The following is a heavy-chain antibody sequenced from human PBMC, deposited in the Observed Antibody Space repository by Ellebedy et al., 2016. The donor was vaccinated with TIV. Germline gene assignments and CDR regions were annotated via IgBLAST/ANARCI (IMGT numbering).Heavy chain of an antibody. CDR1: GSSVSSSSYY. CDR3: ARQGHSSGWYVGEYYFDY. V-gene: IGHV4-39*01. D-gene: IGHD6-19*01. CDR2: IYYSGST. J-gene: IGHJ4*02. Sequence: MPSETLSLTCTVSGSSVSSSSYYWGWIRQPPGKGLEWIGSIYYSGSTYYNPSLKSRVTISVDTSKNQFSLKLSSVTAADTAVYDCARQGHSSGWYVGEYYFDYWGQGTLVTVSS.